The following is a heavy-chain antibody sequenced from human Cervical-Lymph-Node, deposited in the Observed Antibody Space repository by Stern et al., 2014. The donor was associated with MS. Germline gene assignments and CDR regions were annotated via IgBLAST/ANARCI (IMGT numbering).Heavy chain of an antibody. Sequence: DQLVESGGGVVQPGRSLRLSCAASGFTFSSYAMHWVRQAPGKGLEWVAVISYDGSNKYYADSVKGRFTISRDNSKNTLYLQMNSLRAEDTAVYYCARDIGRLGELPLDYWGQGTLVTVSS. CDR2: ISYDGSNK. D-gene: IGHD3-16*01. J-gene: IGHJ4*02. V-gene: IGHV3-30*01. CDR3: ARDIGRLGELPLDY. CDR1: GFTFSSYA.